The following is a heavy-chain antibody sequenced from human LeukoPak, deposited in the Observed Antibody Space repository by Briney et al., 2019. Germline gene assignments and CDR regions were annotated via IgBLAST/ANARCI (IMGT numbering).Heavy chain of an antibody. J-gene: IGHJ5*02. CDR2: INHSGST. Sequence: SETLSPTCAVHRGYFSGYYWSWIRQTPGKGQEWIGEINHSGSTNYNPSLKSQVTITVDTAKNQSSLKLSSVTAADTAVYYCARLYSDLGYCSGGSCYLGLYNWFDPWGQGTLVTVSS. D-gene: IGHD2-15*01. CDR3: ARLYSDLGYCSGGSCYLGLYNWFDP. V-gene: IGHV4-34*01. CDR1: RGYFSGYY.